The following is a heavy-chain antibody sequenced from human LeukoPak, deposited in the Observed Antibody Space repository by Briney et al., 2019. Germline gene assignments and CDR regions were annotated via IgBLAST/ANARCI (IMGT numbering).Heavy chain of an antibody. Sequence: VKVSCKASGGTFSCYAISWVRQAPGQGLEWMGRIIPIFGTANYAQKFQGRVPITTDESTSTAYMELSSLRSEDTAVYYCAREYDSSGYYGPLGWNYWGQGTLVTVSS. J-gene: IGHJ4*02. CDR3: AREYDSSGYYGPLGWNY. CDR2: IIPIFGTA. V-gene: IGHV1-69*13. D-gene: IGHD3-22*01. CDR1: GGTFSCYA.